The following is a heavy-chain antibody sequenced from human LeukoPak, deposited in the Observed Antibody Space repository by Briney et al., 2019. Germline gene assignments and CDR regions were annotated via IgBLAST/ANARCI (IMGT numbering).Heavy chain of an antibody. CDR3: ARRRYYDGSGYLE. V-gene: IGHV4-39*01. D-gene: IGHD3-22*01. CDR1: GDSVSRSDSY. CDR2: IYYSGRT. Sequence: PSETLSLACSVSGDSVSRSDSYWDWIRQPPGKGLEWIGTIYYSGRTYYSPSLKSRVTMSVDPSNNQFSLNLRSVTAADTALYYCARRRYYDGSGYLEWGQGTLLSVSS. J-gene: IGHJ1*01.